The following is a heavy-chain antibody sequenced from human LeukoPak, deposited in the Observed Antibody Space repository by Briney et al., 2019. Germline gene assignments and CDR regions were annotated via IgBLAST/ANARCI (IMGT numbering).Heavy chain of an antibody. CDR2: INHSGST. V-gene: IGHV4-39*07. CDR3: ASPGSGSYYSGFDY. J-gene: IGHJ4*02. Sequence: SETLSLTCTVSGGSISSSSYYWGWILQPPGKGLEWIGEINHSGSTNYNPSLKSRVTISVDTSKNQFSLKLSSVTAADTAVYYCASPGSGSYYSGFDYWGQGTLVTVSS. D-gene: IGHD3-10*01. CDR1: GGSISSSSYY.